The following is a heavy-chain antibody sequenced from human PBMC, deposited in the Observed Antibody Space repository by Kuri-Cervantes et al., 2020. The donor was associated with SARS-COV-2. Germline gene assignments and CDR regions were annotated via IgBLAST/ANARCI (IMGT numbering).Heavy chain of an antibody. CDR1: GESFSGYY. V-gene: IGHV4-34*01. CDR3: ARAYGFLRDIHYMDV. CDR2: VNHRGST. D-gene: IGHD4-17*01. Sequence: ESLKISCAFYGESFSGYYWNWIRQSPGKGLEWIGEVNHRGSTNYNPSLKSRVTISVDTSSKQFSLHLSSVTAADTAVYYCARAYGFLRDIHYMDVWGRGTTVTVSS. J-gene: IGHJ6*03.